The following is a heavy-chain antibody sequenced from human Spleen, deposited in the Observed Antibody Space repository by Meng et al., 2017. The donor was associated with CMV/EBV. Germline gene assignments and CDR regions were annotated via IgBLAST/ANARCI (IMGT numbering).Heavy chain of an antibody. CDR1: GFTFSSYA. D-gene: IGHD3-16*02. Sequence: GESLKISCAASGFTFSSYAMNWVRQAPGKGLEWVSYISSGGNTKYYADSVKGRFTISRNNAKNSLYLQMDSLRAEDTAVYYCARVTPLVRNTESYFDFWGQGTLVTVSS. CDR3: ARVTPLVRNTESYFDF. J-gene: IGHJ4*02. CDR2: ISSGGNTK. V-gene: IGHV3-48*03.